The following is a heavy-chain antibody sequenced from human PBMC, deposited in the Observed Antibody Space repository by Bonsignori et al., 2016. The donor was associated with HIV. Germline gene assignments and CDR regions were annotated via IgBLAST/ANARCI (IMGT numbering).Heavy chain of an antibody. D-gene: IGHD3-10*01. V-gene: IGHV3-30-3*01. J-gene: IGHJ4*02. CDR3: ARGGYYYASGSYFLDY. Sequence: WIRQPPGKGLEWMAVISSDGSNNFNADSVKGRFTITRDNSKNTLYLQMNSLRAEDTAVYYCARGGYYYASGSYFLDYWGQGTLVTVSS. CDR2: ISSDGSNN.